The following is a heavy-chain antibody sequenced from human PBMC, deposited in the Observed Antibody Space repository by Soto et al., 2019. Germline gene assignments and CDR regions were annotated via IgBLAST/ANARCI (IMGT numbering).Heavy chain of an antibody. V-gene: IGHV3-30-3*01. J-gene: IGHJ4*02. CDR2: ISYDGSNK. CDR1: GFTFSNAW. Sequence: VQLVESGGGLVKPGGSLRLSCAASGFTFSNAWMSWVRQAPGKGLEWVAVISYDGSNKYYADSVKGRFTISRDNSKNTLYLQMNSLRAEDTAVYYCARGALSGSYLLDDYWGQGTLVTVSS. CDR3: ARGALSGSYLLDDY. D-gene: IGHD1-26*01.